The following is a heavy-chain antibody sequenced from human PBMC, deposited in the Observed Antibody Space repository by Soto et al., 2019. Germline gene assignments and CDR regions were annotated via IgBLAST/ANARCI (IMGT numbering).Heavy chain of an antibody. Sequence: QVQLQESGPGLVKPSQTLSLTCTVSGGSISSGGYYWSWIRQHPGTGLEWIGYIYYTGSTYYNPSPKRRVTISVDTSKNQFPLKLSSVTAADTAVYYCATLYMVRGVRTFDYWGQGTLVTVSS. V-gene: IGHV4-31*03. D-gene: IGHD3-10*01. CDR1: GGSISSGGYY. CDR3: ATLYMVRGVRTFDY. J-gene: IGHJ4*02. CDR2: IYYTGST.